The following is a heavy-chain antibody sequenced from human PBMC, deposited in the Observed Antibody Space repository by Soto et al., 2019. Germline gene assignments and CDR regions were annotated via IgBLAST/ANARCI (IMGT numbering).Heavy chain of an antibody. CDR1: GYTFTSSD. CDR3: ARGSNHGVGGSCYSDWFDP. CDR2: TNPNTGNT. J-gene: IGHJ5*02. V-gene: IGHV1-8*01. D-gene: IGHD2-15*01. Sequence: GASVKVSCKASGYTFTSSDVYWVRQATGQGLELMGWTNPNTGNTGYAQKFQGRVTMTRNTSISTAYMELRSMRSEATAVYYCARGSNHGVGGSCYSDWFDPWGQGTPVTVSS.